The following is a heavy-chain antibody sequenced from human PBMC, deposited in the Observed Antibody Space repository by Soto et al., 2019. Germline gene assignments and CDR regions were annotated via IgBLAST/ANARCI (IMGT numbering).Heavy chain of an antibody. CDR2: ISSSGSTI. Sequence: QVQLVESGGGLVKPGGSLRLSCAASGFTFSDYYMSWIRQAPGKGLEWVSYISSSGSTIYYADSVKGRFTISRDNAKNSLYLQMNSLRADDTAVYYCARMGTGDIVVVPAASYYYGMDVWGQGTTVTVSS. CDR1: GFTFSDYY. D-gene: IGHD2-2*01. CDR3: ARMGTGDIVVVPAASYYYGMDV. V-gene: IGHV3-11*01. J-gene: IGHJ6*02.